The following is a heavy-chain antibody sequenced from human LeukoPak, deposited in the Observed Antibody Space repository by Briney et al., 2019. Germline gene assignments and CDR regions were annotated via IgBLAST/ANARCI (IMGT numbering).Heavy chain of an antibody. CDR1: GYIFTGHF. J-gene: IGHJ4*02. CDR2: IEPKSGGT. Sequence: SVKVSYTASGYIFTGHFMQWVRQAPGQGREWMGWIEPKSGGTSYGHKVQGRVTMTRDTSMSTAYMELSRLKADDTAVYYCAREMGVVPTAIPTVDSWGQGTLVTVSS. CDR3: AREMGVVPTAIPTVDS. D-gene: IGHD2-2*02. V-gene: IGHV1-2*02.